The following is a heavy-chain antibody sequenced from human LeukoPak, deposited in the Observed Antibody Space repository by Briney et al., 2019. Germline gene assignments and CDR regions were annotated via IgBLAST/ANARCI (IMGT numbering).Heavy chain of an antibody. D-gene: IGHD3-22*01. CDR2: INPNSGAT. CDR1: GYTFTGHY. V-gene: IGHV1-2*02. CDR3: ARGVNYFDGSAVLEVFDY. Sequence: ASVKVSCKASGYTFTGHYIHWVRQAPGQGLEWMAWINPNSGATNYTQRFQGRVTMTMDTSISTAYMEVSNLTSDDTALYYCARGVNYFDGSAVLEVFDYWGQGTLVTVSS. J-gene: IGHJ4*02.